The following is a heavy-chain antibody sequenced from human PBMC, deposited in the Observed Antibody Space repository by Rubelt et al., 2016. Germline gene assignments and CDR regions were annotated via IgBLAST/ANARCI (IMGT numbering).Heavy chain of an antibody. D-gene: IGHD6-19*01. V-gene: IGHV1-24*01. CDR3: ARDKEWLATRGFQNWFDP. CDR2: FDPEDGET. J-gene: IGHJ5*02. Sequence: QAPGKGLEWMGGFDPEDGETIYAQKFQGRVTMTTDTSTSTAYMELRSLRSDDTAVYYCARDKEWLATRGFQNWFDPWGQGTLVTVSS.